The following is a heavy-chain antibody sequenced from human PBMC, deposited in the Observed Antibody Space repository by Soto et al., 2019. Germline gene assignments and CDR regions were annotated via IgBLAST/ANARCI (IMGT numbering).Heavy chain of an antibody. CDR2: IYHSGST. D-gene: IGHD2-2*01. Sequence: SETLSLTCAVSGGSISSSNWWSWVRQPPGKGLEWIGEIYHSGSTNYNPSLKSRVTISVDKSKNQFSLKLSSVTAADTAVYYCASGGKYCSSTSCYPGGWFDPWGQGTLVTVSS. J-gene: IGHJ5*02. CDR3: ASGGKYCSSTSCYPGGWFDP. CDR1: GGSISSSNW. V-gene: IGHV4-4*02.